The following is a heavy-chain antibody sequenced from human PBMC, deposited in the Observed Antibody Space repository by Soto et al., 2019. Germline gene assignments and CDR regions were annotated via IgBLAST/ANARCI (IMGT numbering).Heavy chain of an antibody. V-gene: IGHV4-30-2*01. Sequence: QLQLQESGSGLVKPSQTLSLTCAVPGGSISSGGYSWSWIRQPPGKGLEWIGYIYHSGSTYYNPSLXGXVXIXIDRSKNQFSLKLSSVTAADTAVYYCARGNVVAIDYWGQGTLVTVSS. CDR2: IYHSGST. D-gene: IGHD2-21*01. J-gene: IGHJ4*02. CDR1: GGSISSGGYS. CDR3: ARGNVVAIDY.